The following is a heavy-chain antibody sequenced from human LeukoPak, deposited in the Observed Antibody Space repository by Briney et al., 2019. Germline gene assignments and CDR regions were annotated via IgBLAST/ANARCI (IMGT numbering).Heavy chain of an antibody. V-gene: IGHV4-34*01. J-gene: IGHJ5*02. CDR2: INHSGST. D-gene: IGHD3-10*01. Sequence: PSETLSLTCAVSGGSFSGFYWSWVRQPPGKGLEWIGEINHSGSTYYNPSFKSRVTILVDTSRNQFSLKLTSVTAADTAVYYCARGPDSGSYFAWFDPWGPGTLVTVSS. CDR3: ARGPDSGSYFAWFDP. CDR1: GGSFSGFY.